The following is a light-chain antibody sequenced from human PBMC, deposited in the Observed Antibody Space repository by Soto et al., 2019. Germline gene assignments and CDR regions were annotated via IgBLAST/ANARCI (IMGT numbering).Light chain of an antibody. Sequence: EIVMTQSPVTLSVSPGERATLSCRASQSVTNSYLAWYQQKPGQAPTLLIFGAATRAAGIPARFSGSGSGTEFTLTISSLQSEDFAVYYCQQYSNWPLTFGGGTKVDIK. CDR1: QSVTNSY. J-gene: IGKJ4*01. V-gene: IGKV3-15*01. CDR3: QQYSNWPLT. CDR2: GAA.